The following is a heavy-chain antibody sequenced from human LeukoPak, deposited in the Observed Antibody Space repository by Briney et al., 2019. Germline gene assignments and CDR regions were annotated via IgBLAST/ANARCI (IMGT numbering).Heavy chain of an antibody. CDR1: GSTFTKYG. CDR2: ISYDGSNK. Sequence: GGSLRLSCAASGSTFTKYGMHWVRQAPGKGLEWVAIISYDGSNKYYANSVKGRFSISRDNSKNTLYLQMNSLRAEDTAVYYCARHVVALGFDYWGQGTLVTVSS. D-gene: IGHD3-22*01. J-gene: IGHJ4*02. CDR3: ARHVVALGFDY. V-gene: IGHV3-30*03.